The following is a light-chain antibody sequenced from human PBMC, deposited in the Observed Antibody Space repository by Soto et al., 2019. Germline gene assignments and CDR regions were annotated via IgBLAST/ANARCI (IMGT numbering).Light chain of an antibody. CDR2: DVS. Sequence: QSALTQPASVSGSPGQSITISCTGTSRDVGAYDFVSWYQQHPGKAPKLMIYDVSNRPSGVSTRFSGSKSGNTASLTISGLQAEDEADYYCGSYTISSSRVFGTGTKLTV. V-gene: IGLV2-14*03. J-gene: IGLJ1*01. CDR3: GSYTISSSRV. CDR1: SRDVGAYDF.